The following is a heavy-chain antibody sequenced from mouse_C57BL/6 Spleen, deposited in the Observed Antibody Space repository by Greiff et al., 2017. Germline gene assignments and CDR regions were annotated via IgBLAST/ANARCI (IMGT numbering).Heavy chain of an antibody. CDR1: GYTFTSYW. J-gene: IGHJ1*01. V-gene: IGHV1-69*01. CDR3: AWSEYYGSTPSFEV. CDR2: IDPSDSYT. Sequence: VQLQQPGAELVMPGASVKLSCKASGYTFTSYWMHWVKQRPGQGLEWIGEIDPSDSYTNYNQKFKGKSTLTVDKSSSTAYMQLSILTSDDSAVYYCAWSEYYGSTPSFEVWGPGTTVTVSS. D-gene: IGHD1-1*01.